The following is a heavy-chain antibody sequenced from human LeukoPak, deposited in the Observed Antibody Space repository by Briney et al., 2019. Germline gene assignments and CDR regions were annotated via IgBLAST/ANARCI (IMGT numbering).Heavy chain of an antibody. Sequence: PSETLSLTCTVSGGSISSYYWSWIRQPPGKGLEWIGYIYYSGSTNYNPSLKGRVTISVDTSKNQFSLKLSSVTAADTAVYYCARSRPYYDFWSGYYHYYYYGMDVWGQGTTVTVSS. J-gene: IGHJ6*02. CDR1: GGSISSYY. D-gene: IGHD3-3*01. CDR2: IYYSGST. CDR3: ARSRPYYDFWSGYYHYYYYGMDV. V-gene: IGHV4-59*01.